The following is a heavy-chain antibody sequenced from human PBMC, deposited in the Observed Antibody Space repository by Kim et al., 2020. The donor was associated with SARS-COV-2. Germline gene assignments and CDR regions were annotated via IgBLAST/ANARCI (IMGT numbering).Heavy chain of an antibody. CDR3: ARDCSSTSCYGSYYYGMDV. J-gene: IGHJ6*02. CDR2: TYYRSKWYN. Sequence: SQTLSLTCAISGDSVSSNSAAWNWIRQSPSRGLEWLGRTYYRSKWYNDYAVSVKSRITINPDTSKNQFSLQLNSVTPEDTAVYYCARDCSSTSCYGSYYYGMDVWGQGTTVTVSS. D-gene: IGHD2-2*01. V-gene: IGHV6-1*01. CDR1: GDSVSSNSAA.